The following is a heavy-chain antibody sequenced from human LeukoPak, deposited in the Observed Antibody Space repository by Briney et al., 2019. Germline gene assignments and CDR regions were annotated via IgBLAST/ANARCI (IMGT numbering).Heavy chain of an antibody. Sequence: GGSLRLSCAASGFTFSCYGMHGARQAPGKGLEYVSAISSNGGSTYYTNSVKGRFTISRDNSKNTLYLQMGSLRAEDMAVYYCARVLYYDGSGYYFDYWGQGTLVTVSS. CDR2: ISSNGGST. CDR1: GFTFSCYG. V-gene: IGHV3-64*01. J-gene: IGHJ4*02. D-gene: IGHD3-22*01. CDR3: ARVLYYDGSGYYFDY.